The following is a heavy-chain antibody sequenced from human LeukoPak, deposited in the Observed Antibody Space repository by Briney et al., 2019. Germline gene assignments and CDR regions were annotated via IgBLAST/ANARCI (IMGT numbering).Heavy chain of an antibody. CDR1: GGSISSYF. CDR3: ARGESSGSNWFDP. D-gene: IGHD3-22*01. Sequence: SETLSLTCTVSGGSISSYFWSWIRQPAGKGLEWIGRINTSGSTNYNPSLKSRVTMSVDTSKNQFSLKLNSVTAAETAVYYCARGESSGSNWFDPWGQGTLVSVSS. CDR2: INTSGST. V-gene: IGHV4-4*07. J-gene: IGHJ5*02.